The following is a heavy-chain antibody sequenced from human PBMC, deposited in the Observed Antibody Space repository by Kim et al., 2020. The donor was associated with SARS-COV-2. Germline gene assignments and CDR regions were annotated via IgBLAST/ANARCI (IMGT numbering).Heavy chain of an antibody. CDR3: ATPWGFGECSPGGYYNGMDV. CDR2: FDPEDGET. CDR1: GYTLTELS. D-gene: IGHD3-10*01. J-gene: IGHJ6*02. Sequence: ASVKVSCKVSGYTLTELSMHWVRQAPGKGLEWMGGFDPEDGETIYAQKFQGRVTMTEDTSTDTAYMELCSLRSEDTAVYYCATPWGFGECSPGGYYNGMDVWGQGTTVTVSS. V-gene: IGHV1-24*01.